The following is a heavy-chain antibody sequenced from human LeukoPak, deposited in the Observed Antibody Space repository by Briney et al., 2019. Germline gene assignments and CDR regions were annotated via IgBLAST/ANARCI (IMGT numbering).Heavy chain of an antibody. CDR2: ISPSGDIK. Sequence: GGSLRLSCAASEFPFNGYWMSWVRQAPGKGLEWVSGISPSGDIKYYVDSVKGRFTVSRDNSKNTLYLQINSLRDEDTAVYYCAKDDAWLQYNDWGQGTLVTVSS. CDR3: AKDDAWLQYND. J-gene: IGHJ4*02. D-gene: IGHD5-24*01. V-gene: IGHV3-23*01. CDR1: EFPFNGYW.